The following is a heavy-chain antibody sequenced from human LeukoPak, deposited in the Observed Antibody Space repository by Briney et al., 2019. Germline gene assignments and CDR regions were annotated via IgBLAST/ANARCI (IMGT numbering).Heavy chain of an antibody. CDR1: GGSISSSSYY. CDR2: VYYSGSP. V-gene: IGHV4-39*01. J-gene: IGHJ3*02. D-gene: IGHD2-2*01. Sequence: SETLSLTCTVSGGSISSSSYYWGWIRQPPGKGLEWVGSVYYSGSPYYNPSLKSRVTISVDTSKNQFSQKLSSVTAADTAVYYCASLEGYCSSTSCSDAFDIWGQGTMVTVSS. CDR3: ASLEGYCSSTSCSDAFDI.